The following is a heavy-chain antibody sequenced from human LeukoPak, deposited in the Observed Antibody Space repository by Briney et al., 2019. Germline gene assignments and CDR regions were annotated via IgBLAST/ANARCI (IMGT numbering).Heavy chain of an antibody. J-gene: IGHJ3*02. Sequence: ASVKVSCKASGYTFTGYYMHWVRQAPGQGLEWMGWINPNSGGTNHAQKFQGRVTMTRDTSISTAYMELSRLRSDDTAVYYCASPSGATGAFDIWGQGTMVTVSS. D-gene: IGHD3-10*01. V-gene: IGHV1-2*02. CDR2: INPNSGGT. CDR1: GYTFTGYY. CDR3: ASPSGATGAFDI.